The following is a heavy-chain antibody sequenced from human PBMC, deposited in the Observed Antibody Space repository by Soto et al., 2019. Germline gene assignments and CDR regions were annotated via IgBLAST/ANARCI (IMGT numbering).Heavy chain of an antibody. V-gene: IGHV4-30-2*01. Sequence: PSETLSLTWAVSGGSISSGGYSWSWIRQPPGKGLEWIGYIYHSGSTYYNPSLKSRVTISVDRSKNQFSLKLSSVTAADTAVYYCARTESGTFDPWGQGTLVTVSS. CDR1: GGSISSGGYS. CDR2: IYHSGST. D-gene: IGHD1-7*01. CDR3: ARTESGTFDP. J-gene: IGHJ5*02.